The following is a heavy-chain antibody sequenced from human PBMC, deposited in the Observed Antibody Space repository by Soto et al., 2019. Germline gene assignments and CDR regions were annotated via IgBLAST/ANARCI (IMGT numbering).Heavy chain of an antibody. CDR1: GGTFSSYA. Sequence: ASVKVSCKASGGTFSSYAISWVRQAPGQGLEWMGGIIPIFGTANYAQKFQGRVTITADESTSTAYMELSSLRSEDTAVYYCARGLTPEGGYYYYGMDVWGQGTTVTVSS. J-gene: IGHJ6*02. D-gene: IGHD3-9*01. CDR2: IIPIFGTA. CDR3: ARGLTPEGGYYYYGMDV. V-gene: IGHV1-69*13.